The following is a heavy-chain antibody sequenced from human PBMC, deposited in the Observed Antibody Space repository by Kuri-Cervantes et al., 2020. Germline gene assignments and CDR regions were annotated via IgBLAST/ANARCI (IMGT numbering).Heavy chain of an antibody. CDR2: ISSTSSYI. D-gene: IGHD2-15*01. V-gene: IGHV3-21*04. J-gene: IGHJ4*02. CDR3: ARWDCSGGSCHSAPLTFDY. CDR1: GFTLNNYW. Sequence: GGSLRLSCSASGFTLNNYWMHWVRQAPGKGLEWVSSISSTSSYINYADSVKGRFSISRDSAKNSLYLQMNSLKAEDTAVYYCARWDCSGGSCHSAPLTFDYWGQGTLVTVSS.